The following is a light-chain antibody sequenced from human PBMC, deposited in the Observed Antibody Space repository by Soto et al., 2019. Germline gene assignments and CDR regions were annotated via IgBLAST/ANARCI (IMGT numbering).Light chain of an antibody. Sequence: EIVMTQSPATLSVSPGERATLSCRASQSVNSNLAWYQQKPGQAPRLLIYGASTRATGIPARFSGSGSGTEFTVTISSLQSEDFAVYFCQQYNNWPLTFGGGTKVEIK. CDR2: GAS. CDR3: QQYNNWPLT. CDR1: QSVNSN. V-gene: IGKV3-15*01. J-gene: IGKJ4*01.